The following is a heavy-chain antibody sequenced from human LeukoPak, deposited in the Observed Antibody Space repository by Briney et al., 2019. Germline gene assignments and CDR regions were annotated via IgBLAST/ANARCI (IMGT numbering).Heavy chain of an antibody. D-gene: IGHD2-2*01. J-gene: IGHJ4*02. CDR2: ITGSGGNT. V-gene: IGHV3-23*01. CDR1: GFTFSSYA. Sequence: GGSLRLSCAVSGFTFSSYAMSWVRQAPGKGLEWVSAITGSGGNTYYTDSVKGRFTVSRDNSKNTLYLQMNSLRAEDTAVYYCAKLIPLVDCSSTSCYGFDYWGQGTLDTVSS. CDR3: AKLIPLVDCSSTSCYGFDY.